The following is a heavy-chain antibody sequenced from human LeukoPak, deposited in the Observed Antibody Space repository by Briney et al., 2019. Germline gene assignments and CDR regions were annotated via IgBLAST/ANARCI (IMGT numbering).Heavy chain of an antibody. CDR3: ARDLSTYSSSWYGDY. CDR1: GYTFTGYY. CDR2: INTNSGGT. D-gene: IGHD6-13*01. V-gene: IGHV1-2*02. J-gene: IGHJ4*02. Sequence: EDSVKVSCKASGYTFTGYYMHWARQAPGQGLEWMGWINTNSGGTNYAQKFQGRVTMTRDTSISTAYMELSRLRSDDTAVYYCARDLSTYSSSWYGDYWGQGTLVTVSS.